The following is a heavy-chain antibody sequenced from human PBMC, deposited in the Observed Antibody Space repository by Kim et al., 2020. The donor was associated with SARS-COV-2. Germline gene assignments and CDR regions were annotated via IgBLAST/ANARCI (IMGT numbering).Heavy chain of an antibody. CDR1: GFSVDTSRVG. J-gene: IGHJ4*02. CDR2: IFWDDDK. Sequence: SGPTLVKPTQTLTLTCTVSGFSVDTSRVGVGWIRQPPGKALEWLAIIFWDDDKRYSPSLKSRLTISKDTSKNQVLLSMTNMDPVDTVTYFCAHTHLALIAHYSYDFWGQGILVTVSS. D-gene: IGHD2-21*01. CDR3: AHTHLALIAHYSYDF. V-gene: IGHV2-5*02.